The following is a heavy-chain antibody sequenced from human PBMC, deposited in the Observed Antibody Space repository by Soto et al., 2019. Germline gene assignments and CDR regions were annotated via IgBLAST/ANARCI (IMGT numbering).Heavy chain of an antibody. CDR1: GFTFSSSA. J-gene: IGHJ6*02. CDR2: ISGSGVST. Sequence: EVHLLESGGGLVQPGGSLRLSCAGSGFTFSSSAMSWVRQAPGKGLEWVSAISGSGVSTYYGDSVKGRFTISRDTSKNPLYLQMNSLRAEDKAVYYCYIMAVWGQGTTVTVSS. V-gene: IGHV3-23*01. CDR3: YIMAV. D-gene: IGHD4-4*01.